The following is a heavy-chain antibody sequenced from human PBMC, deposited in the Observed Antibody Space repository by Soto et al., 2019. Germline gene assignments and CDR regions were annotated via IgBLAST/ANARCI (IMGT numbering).Heavy chain of an antibody. V-gene: IGHV4-59*01. D-gene: IGHD4-17*01. CDR3: ARFGGDDFGDYGGFDD. J-gene: IGHJ4*02. Sequence: PSETLSLTCTVSGGSIRDYFWTWIRQPPGKGLEWIGYIYYSGRTNYNPSLKSRVSISVDTSKNHFSLQLRSVTAADTAVYYCARFGGDDFGDYGGFDDWGQRTLVTVSS. CDR1: GGSIRDYF. CDR2: IYYSGRT.